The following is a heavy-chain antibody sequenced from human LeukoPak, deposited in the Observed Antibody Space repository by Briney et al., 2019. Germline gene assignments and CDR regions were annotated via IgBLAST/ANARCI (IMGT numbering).Heavy chain of an antibody. CDR3: AREYGSGSYYYYYGMDV. D-gene: IGHD3-10*01. CDR1: GGTFSSYA. Sequence: SVKVSCKASGGTFSSYAISWVRQAPGQGLEWMGRIIPILGIANYAQKFQGRVTITADKSTSTAYMELSSLRSEDTAVYYCAREYGSGSYYYYYGMDVWGQGTTVTVSS. CDR2: IIPILGIA. J-gene: IGHJ6*02. V-gene: IGHV1-69*04.